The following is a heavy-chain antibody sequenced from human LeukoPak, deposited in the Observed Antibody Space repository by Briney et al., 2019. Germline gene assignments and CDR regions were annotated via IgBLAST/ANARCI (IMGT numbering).Heavy chain of an antibody. V-gene: IGHV1-69*05. D-gene: IGHD4-17*01. CDR1: GGTFSGHA. CDR3: AGGDPFNYYMDV. CDR2: TIPIFGAT. Sequence: SVKVSCKASGGTFSGHAISCVRQAPGQGLEWMGGTIPIFGATNYTQRFQGRITITTDKSTTTAYMELTSLRSEDTAVYFCAGGDPFNYYMDVWGKGTSVTVFS. J-gene: IGHJ6*03.